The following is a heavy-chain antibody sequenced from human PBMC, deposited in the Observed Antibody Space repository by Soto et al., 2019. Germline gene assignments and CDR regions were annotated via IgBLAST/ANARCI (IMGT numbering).Heavy chain of an antibody. D-gene: IGHD3-10*01. J-gene: IGHJ5*02. CDR3: ARSPYFYGSGSYPQNWFDP. V-gene: IGHV4-39*01. CDR2: IYYSGST. CDR1: GGSISSSSYY. Sequence: SETLSLTCTVSGGSISSSSYYWGWIRQPPGKGLEWIGSIYYSGSTYYNPSLKSRVTISVDTSKNQFSLKLSSVTAADTAVYYCARSPYFYGSGSYPQNWFDPWGKGTLVTVSS.